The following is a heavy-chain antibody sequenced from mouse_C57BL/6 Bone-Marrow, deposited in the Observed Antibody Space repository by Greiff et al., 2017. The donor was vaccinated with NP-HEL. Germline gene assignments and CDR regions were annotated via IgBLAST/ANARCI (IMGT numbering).Heavy chain of an antibody. CDR2: IYPRSGNT. Sequence: QVQLQQSGAELARPGASVKLSCKASGYTFTSYGISWVKQRTGQGLEWIGEIYPRSGNTYYNEKFKGKATLTADKSSSTAYMELRSLTAEDSADYFCAPLLRWYAMDYWGQGTSVTVSS. J-gene: IGHJ4*01. D-gene: IGHD1-1*01. CDR1: GYTFTSYG. V-gene: IGHV1-81*01. CDR3: APLLRWYAMDY.